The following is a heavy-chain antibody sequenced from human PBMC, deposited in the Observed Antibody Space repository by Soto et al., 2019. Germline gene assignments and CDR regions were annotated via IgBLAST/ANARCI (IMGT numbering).Heavy chain of an antibody. CDR1: GGSISSSSYY. D-gene: IGHD2-21*02. V-gene: IGHV4-39*01. Sequence: QLQLQESGPGLVKPSETLSLTCTVSGGSISSSSYYWGWIRQPPGKGLEWIGSIYYSGSTYYNPSLKSRVTISVDTSKNQFSLKLSSVTAADTAVYYCARPGFVDRGGDCYPPILFDYWGQGTLVTVSS. J-gene: IGHJ4*02. CDR3: ARPGFVDRGGDCYPPILFDY. CDR2: IYYSGST.